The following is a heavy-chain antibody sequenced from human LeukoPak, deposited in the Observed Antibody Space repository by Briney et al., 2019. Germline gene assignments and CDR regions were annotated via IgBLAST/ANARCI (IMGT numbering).Heavy chain of an antibody. CDR3: ARGPPLKAFGFDS. Sequence: ASVKVSCKASGYTFTGYYMHWVRQAPRQGLEWMGWINPNSGGTNYAQKFQGRVTMTRDTSISTAYMELSRLRSDDTAVYYCARGPPLKAFGFDSWGQGTLVTVSS. CDR2: INPNSGGT. J-gene: IGHJ5*02. CDR1: GYTFTGYY. V-gene: IGHV1-2*02.